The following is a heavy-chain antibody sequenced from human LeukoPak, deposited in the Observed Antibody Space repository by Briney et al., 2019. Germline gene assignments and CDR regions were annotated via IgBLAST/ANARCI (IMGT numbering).Heavy chain of an antibody. CDR1: GFTFSSYS. Sequence: GGSLRLSCAASGFTFSSYSMNWVRQAPGKGLEWVSSISSSSSYIYYADSVKGRFTISRDNAKNSLYLQMNSLRAEDTAVYYCARDFPTVTHNGMDVWGQGTTVAVSS. CDR2: ISSSSSYI. J-gene: IGHJ6*02. CDR3: ARDFPTVTHNGMDV. D-gene: IGHD4-17*01. V-gene: IGHV3-21*01.